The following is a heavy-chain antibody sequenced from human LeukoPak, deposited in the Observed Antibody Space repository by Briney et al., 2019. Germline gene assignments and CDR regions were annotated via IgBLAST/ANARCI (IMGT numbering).Heavy chain of an antibody. Sequence: ASVKVSCKASVYTFTVYYMHWVRQAPGQGLEWMGWINPNSGGTNYAQKFQGRVTMTRDTSISTAYMELSRLRSDDTAVYYCARGYYYDSSGYHEFDYWGQGTLVTVSS. V-gene: IGHV1-2*02. CDR1: VYTFTVYY. J-gene: IGHJ4*02. CDR3: ARGYYYDSSGYHEFDY. D-gene: IGHD3-22*01. CDR2: INPNSGGT.